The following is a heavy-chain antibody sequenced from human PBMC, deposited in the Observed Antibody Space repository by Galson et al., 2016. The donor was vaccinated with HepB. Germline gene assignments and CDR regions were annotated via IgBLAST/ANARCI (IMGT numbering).Heavy chain of an antibody. V-gene: IGHV1-69*06. CDR3: ARGKGSSWFQTLDY. J-gene: IGHJ4*02. CDR2: IIPIFETA. Sequence: SVKVSCKASGGSFSDFPISWVRQAPGQGLEWMGGIIPIFETANYAQKFQGKVTITADTFTNTAYMELSSLRSDDTAVYYCARGKGSSWFQTLDYWGQGTLVTVSS. D-gene: IGHD6-13*01. CDR1: GGSFSDFP.